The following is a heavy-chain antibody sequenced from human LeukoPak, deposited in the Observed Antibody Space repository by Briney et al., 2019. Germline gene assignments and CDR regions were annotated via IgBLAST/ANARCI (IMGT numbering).Heavy chain of an antibody. Sequence: ASVPVSCKASGYTFTGYYMHWVRQAPGQGLEWLGWLNPNSGGTKYAQKFQGRVTMTRDTSIRTAYTELSGLKSDDTAVYYCARDHGDYVQYNWFDPWGQGTLVTVSS. CDR1: GYTFTGYY. CDR3: ARDHGDYVQYNWFDP. V-gene: IGHV1-2*02. D-gene: IGHD4-17*01. CDR2: LNPNSGGT. J-gene: IGHJ5*02.